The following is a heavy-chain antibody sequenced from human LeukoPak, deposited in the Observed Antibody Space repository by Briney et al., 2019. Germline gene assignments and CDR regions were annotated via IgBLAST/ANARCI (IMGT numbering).Heavy chain of an antibody. CDR1: GFTFSSYS. CDR2: ISSSSSYI. CDR3: ARGSGGSYPYYFDY. V-gene: IGHV3-21*01. J-gene: IGHJ4*02. Sequence: GGSLRLSCAASGFTFSSYSMSWVRQAPGKGLEWVSSISSSSSYIYYADSVKGRFTISRDNAKNSLYLQMNSLRAEDTAVYYCARGSGGSYPYYFDYWGQGTLVTVSS. D-gene: IGHD1-26*01.